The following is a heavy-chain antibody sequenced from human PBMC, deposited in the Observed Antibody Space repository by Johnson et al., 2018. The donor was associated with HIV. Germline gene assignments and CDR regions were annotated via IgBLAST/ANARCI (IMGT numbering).Heavy chain of an antibody. CDR1: GFTFSTYA. CDR3: ARRFYDSSGAGFDI. Sequence: VQLVESGGGLVQPGGSLRLSCAASGFTFSTYAIHWVRQAPGKGLEYVSAISNNWGSTYYANSVKGRFTISRDNSKNTLYLQMGSLRAEDMAVYYCARRFYDSSGAGFDIWGQGTMVTVSS. V-gene: IGHV3-64*01. D-gene: IGHD3-22*01. J-gene: IGHJ3*02. CDR2: ISNNWGST.